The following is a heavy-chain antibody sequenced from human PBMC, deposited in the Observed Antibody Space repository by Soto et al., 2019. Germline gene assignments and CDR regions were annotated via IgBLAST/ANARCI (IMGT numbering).Heavy chain of an antibody. Sequence: PSETLSLTCAVYGGSFSGYYWSWIRQPPGKGLEWIGEINHSGSTNYNPSLRSRVTISVDTSKNQFSLKLSSVTAADTAVYYCARGPGGPYGGYVCWGQGTLVTVSS. CDR3: ARGPGGPYGGYVC. J-gene: IGHJ4*02. V-gene: IGHV4-34*01. CDR2: INHSGST. D-gene: IGHD5-12*01. CDR1: GGSFSGYY.